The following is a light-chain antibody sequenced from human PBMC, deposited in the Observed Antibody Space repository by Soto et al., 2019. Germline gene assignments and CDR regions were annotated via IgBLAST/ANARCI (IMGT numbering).Light chain of an antibody. CDR2: GAS. V-gene: IGKV3-20*01. CDR1: QSVSSSY. Sequence: EIVLTQSPGTLSLSPGERATLSCRASQSVSSSYLAWYQQKPGQAPRLLIYGASSRATGIPDRFSGSGSGTDFTLTISRLEPEDFGLYYCQQYGSSPWRFGQGTKVDI. CDR3: QQYGSSPWR. J-gene: IGKJ1*01.